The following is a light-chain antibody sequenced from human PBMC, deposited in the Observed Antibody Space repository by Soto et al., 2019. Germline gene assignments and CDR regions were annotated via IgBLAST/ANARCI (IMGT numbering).Light chain of an antibody. V-gene: IGKV3-20*01. CDR1: QSVSNNH. CDR2: GAS. CDR3: QQYGISPLMYT. Sequence: EIVLMQSPGTLSLSPGERATLSCRASQSVSNNHLAWYQQKPGQAPRLLIYGASARATGVPDRFSGSGSGTDFTLTITRLEPEDFAVYYCQQYGISPLMYTFGQGTKLGVK. J-gene: IGKJ2*01.